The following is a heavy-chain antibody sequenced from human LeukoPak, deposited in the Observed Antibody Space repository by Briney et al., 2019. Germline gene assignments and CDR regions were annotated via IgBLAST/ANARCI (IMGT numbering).Heavy chain of an antibody. CDR1: GFTFSNYG. J-gene: IGHJ3*02. Sequence: GGSLRLSCAASGFTFSNYGMHWVRQAPGKGLEWVAVISYDGSNKYYADSVKGRFTISRDNSKNTLYLQMNSLRAEDTAIYSCATPRFGSAFDIWGQGTMVTVSS. D-gene: IGHD3-10*01. CDR2: ISYDGSNK. V-gene: IGHV3-30*03. CDR3: ATPRFGSAFDI.